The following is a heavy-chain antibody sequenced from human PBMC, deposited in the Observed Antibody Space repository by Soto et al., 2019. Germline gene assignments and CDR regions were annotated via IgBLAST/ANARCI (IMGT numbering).Heavy chain of an antibody. Sequence: QVQLQESGPGLVKPSQTLSLTCAISGDSVSSNSAAWNWIRQSPSRGLEWLRRTYYRSKWYNDXAVSVKRRITXXPXTXXIHSSLQLNSVAPEDTAVYYCARAGGDNSGYGMDVWGQGTTVTVSS. D-gene: IGHD2-21*01. V-gene: IGHV6-1*01. J-gene: IGHJ6*02. CDR2: TYYRSKWYN. CDR3: ARAGGDNSGYGMDV. CDR1: GDSVSSNSAA.